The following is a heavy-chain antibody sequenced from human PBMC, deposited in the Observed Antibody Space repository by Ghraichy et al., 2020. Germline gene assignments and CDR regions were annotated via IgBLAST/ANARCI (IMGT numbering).Heavy chain of an antibody. D-gene: IGHD4-17*01. CDR3: AKNYGDYARYYNGMDV. V-gene: IGHV3-30*18. J-gene: IGHJ6*02. CDR1: GFTFTTYG. Sequence: GSLRLSCAASGFTFTTYGIHWVRQAPGKGPEWVAVISNDGSNTYYAESVKGRFTISRDNSKNTVYLQMNSLRVEDTAVYYCAKNYGDYARYYNGMDVWGQGTTVTVSS. CDR2: ISNDGSNT.